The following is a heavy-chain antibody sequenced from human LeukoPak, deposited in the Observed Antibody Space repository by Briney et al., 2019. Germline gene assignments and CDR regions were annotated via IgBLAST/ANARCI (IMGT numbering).Heavy chain of an antibody. CDR2: INPNSGGT. J-gene: IGHJ4*02. Sequence: ASVKVSCKASGGTFSSYAITWVRQAPGQGLEWMGWINPNSGGTNYAQKFQGRVTMTRDTSISTAYMELSRLRSDETAVYYCARDFSGSPLWYFDYWGQGTLVTVSS. CDR3: ARDFSGSPLWYFDY. CDR1: GGTFSSYA. D-gene: IGHD3-10*01. V-gene: IGHV1-2*02.